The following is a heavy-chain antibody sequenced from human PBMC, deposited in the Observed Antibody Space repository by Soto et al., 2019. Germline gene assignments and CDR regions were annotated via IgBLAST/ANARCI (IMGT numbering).Heavy chain of an antibody. V-gene: IGHV1-2*04. CDR3: ARESGGATATLDYYYFYMDV. J-gene: IGHJ6*03. CDR2: INPNGGVT. Sequence: QVQLVQSGAEVRKPGASVTVSCRSSGDSFNDYYIHWVRQAPGLGFEWMGWINPNGGVTEYAQKFQGWVSMTRDTSIRTVYMQLSRLRSDDTAVYYCARESGGATATLDYYYFYMDVWGTGTTVTVSS. D-gene: IGHD5-12*01. CDR1: GDSFNDYY.